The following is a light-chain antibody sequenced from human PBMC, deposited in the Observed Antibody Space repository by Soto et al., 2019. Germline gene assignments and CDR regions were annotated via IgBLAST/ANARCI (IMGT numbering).Light chain of an antibody. CDR2: EVS. J-gene: IGLJ2*01. CDR3: ASYTTTSTVL. CDR1: SSDVGGYNY. V-gene: IGLV2-14*01. Sequence: QSALTQPASVSGSPGRSLTISCTGTSSDVGGYNYVSWYQQHPGKAPKLIIYEVSNRPSGFSNRFSGSKSGNTASLTISGLQAEDEADYYCASYTTTSTVLVGGGTKVTVL.